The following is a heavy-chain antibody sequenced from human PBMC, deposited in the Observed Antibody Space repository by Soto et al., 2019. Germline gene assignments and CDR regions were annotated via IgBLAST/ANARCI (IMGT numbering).Heavy chain of an antibody. D-gene: IGHD3-3*01. V-gene: IGHV1-8*01. CDR1: GYTFTSYD. CDR3: ARGVTIFGVVPLDV. J-gene: IGHJ6*04. Sequence: GASVKVSCKASGYTFTSYDINWVRQATGQGLEWMGWMNPNSGNTGYAQKFQGRVTMTRNTSISTAYMELSSLRSEDTAVYYCARGVTIFGVVPLDVWGKGTTGTVSS. CDR2: MNPNSGNT.